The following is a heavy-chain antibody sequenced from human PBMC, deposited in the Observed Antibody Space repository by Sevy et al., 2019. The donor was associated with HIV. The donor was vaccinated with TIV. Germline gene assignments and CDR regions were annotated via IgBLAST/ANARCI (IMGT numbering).Heavy chain of an antibody. Sequence: GGSLRLSCAASGFTLSTYGIHWVRQAPGKGLEWVAVIRYDGSNKYYADSVKGRFTISRDNSKNTLYLQMNSLRAEDTAVYYWAGDRLGITISAEWGGGMDVWGQGTTVTVSS. CDR3: AGDRLGITISAEWGGGMDV. CDR2: IRYDGSNK. CDR1: GFTLSTYG. D-gene: IGHD3-3*01. J-gene: IGHJ6*02. V-gene: IGHV3-33*01.